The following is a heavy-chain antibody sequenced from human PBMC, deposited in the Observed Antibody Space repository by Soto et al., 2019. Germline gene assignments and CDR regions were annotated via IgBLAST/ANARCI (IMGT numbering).Heavy chain of an antibody. CDR3: ARVSSGWWCCDY. J-gene: IGHJ4*02. D-gene: IGHD6-19*01. CDR2: IFYSGST. CDR1: GGSISNYY. Sequence: SETLSLTCTVSGGSISNYYWSWIRQPPGRGLEWIGHIFYSGSTNYNPALKSRVTISVDTSKSQFSLKLSSVTAADTAVYYCARVSSGWWCCDYWGQGTLVTVSS. V-gene: IGHV4-59*01.